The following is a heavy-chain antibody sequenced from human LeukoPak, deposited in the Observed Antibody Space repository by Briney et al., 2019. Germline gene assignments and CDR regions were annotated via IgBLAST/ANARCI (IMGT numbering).Heavy chain of an antibody. CDR3: ATPNDAFNI. J-gene: IGHJ3*02. Sequence: SGTLSLTCAVSGGSISNENWWSWVRQPPGKGLEWIGEIHYRGGTNYNPSLRSRATISVDTSKNQFSLKMTSVTAADTAVYYCATPNDAFNIWGQGTMVTVSS. V-gene: IGHV4-4*02. CDR2: IHYRGGT. CDR1: GGSISNENW.